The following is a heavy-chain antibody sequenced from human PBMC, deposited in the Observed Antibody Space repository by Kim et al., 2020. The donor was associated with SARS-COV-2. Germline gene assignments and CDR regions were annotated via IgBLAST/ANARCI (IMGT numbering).Heavy chain of an antibody. Sequence: SETLSLTCAVYGGSFSGYYWSWIRQPPGKGLEWIGEINHSGSTTYNPSLKSRVTISVDTSKNQFSLQLRSVIAADTALYFCARVEYNGPGTFYYGMDVWGQGTTVTVSS. CDR3: ARVEYNGPGTFYYGMDV. J-gene: IGHJ6*02. V-gene: IGHV4-34*01. CDR2: INHSGST. CDR1: GGSFSGYY. D-gene: IGHD3-10*01.